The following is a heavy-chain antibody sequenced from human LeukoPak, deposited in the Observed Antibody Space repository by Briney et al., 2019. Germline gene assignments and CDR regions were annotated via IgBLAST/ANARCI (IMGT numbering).Heavy chain of an antibody. CDR1: GGSFSGYY. J-gene: IGHJ4*02. Sequence: PSETLSLTCAVYGGSFSGYYWSWTRQPPGKGLEWIGEINHSGSTNYNPSLKSRVTISVDTSKNQFSLKLSSVTAADTAVYYCARRQYYYDSSGYSNFDYWGQGTLVTVSS. CDR2: INHSGST. V-gene: IGHV4-34*01. CDR3: ARRQYYYDSSGYSNFDY. D-gene: IGHD3-22*01.